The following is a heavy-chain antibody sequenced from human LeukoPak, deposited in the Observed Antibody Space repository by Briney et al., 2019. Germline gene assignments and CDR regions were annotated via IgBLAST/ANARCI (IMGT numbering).Heavy chain of an antibody. CDR1: GFTFRSYS. Sequence: GSLRLSCAASGFTFRSYSMNWVRQASGKGLEWVSSISSSSSYIYYADSVKGRFTISRDNAKNSLYLQMNSLRAEDTAVYYCARAVAGKKLYYFDYWGQGTLVTVSS. V-gene: IGHV3-21*01. J-gene: IGHJ4*02. CDR2: ISSSSSYI. D-gene: IGHD6-19*01. CDR3: ARAVAGKKLYYFDY.